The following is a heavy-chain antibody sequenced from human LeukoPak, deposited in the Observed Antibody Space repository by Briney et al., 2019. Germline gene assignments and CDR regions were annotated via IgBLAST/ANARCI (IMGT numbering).Heavy chain of an antibody. CDR1: GYSISSGYY. CDR2: IYHSGST. CDR3: ARHALGTWGDLDY. Sequence: SETLSLTCTVSGYSISSGYYWGWIRQPPGKGLEWIGSIYHSGSTSYNASLKSRVTISVDTSKNQFFLKLSSVTAADTAVYYCARHALGTWGDLDYWGQGTLVTVSS. V-gene: IGHV4-38-2*02. J-gene: IGHJ4*02. D-gene: IGHD7-27*01.